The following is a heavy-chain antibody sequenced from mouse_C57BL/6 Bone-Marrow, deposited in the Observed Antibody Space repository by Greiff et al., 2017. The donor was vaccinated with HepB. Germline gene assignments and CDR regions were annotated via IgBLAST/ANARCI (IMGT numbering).Heavy chain of an antibody. CDR2: IHPNSGST. V-gene: IGHV1-64*01. Sequence: VQLQQPGAELVKPGASVKLSCKASGYTFTSYWMHWVKQRPGQGLEWIGMIHPNSGSTNYNEKFKSKATLTVDKSSSPAYMQLSSLTSEDSAVYYCARVGIYYDYGGVAYWGQGTLVTVSA. CDR1: GYTFTSYW. D-gene: IGHD2-4*01. J-gene: IGHJ3*01. CDR3: ARVGIYYDYGGVAY.